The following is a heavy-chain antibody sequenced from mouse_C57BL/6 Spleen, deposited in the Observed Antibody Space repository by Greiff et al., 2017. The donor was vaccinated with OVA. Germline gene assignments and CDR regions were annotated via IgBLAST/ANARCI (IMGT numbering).Heavy chain of an antibody. CDR2: IDPETGGT. CDR3: TVYGFYAMDY. CDR1: GYTFTDYE. J-gene: IGHJ4*01. V-gene: IGHV1-15*01. D-gene: IGHD1-2*01. Sequence: QVQLKQSGAELVRPGASVTLSCKASGYTFTDYEMHWVKQTPVHGLEWIGAIDPETGGTAYNQKFKGKAILTADKSSSTAYMELLSLTSEDSAVYYCTVYGFYAMDYWGQGTSVTVSS.